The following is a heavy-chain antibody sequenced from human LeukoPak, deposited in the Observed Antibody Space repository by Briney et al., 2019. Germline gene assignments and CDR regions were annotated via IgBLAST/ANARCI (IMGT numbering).Heavy chain of an antibody. D-gene: IGHD3-10*01. CDR2: ISGSGGST. V-gene: IGHV3-23*01. CDR3: AKDRPALWFGELTHAFDY. J-gene: IGHJ4*02. CDR1: GFTFSSYA. Sequence: GGSLRLSCAASGFTFSSYAMSWVRQAPGKGLEWVSAISGSGGSTYYADSVKGRFTISRDNSKNTLYLQMNSLRAGDTAVYYCAKDRPALWFGELTHAFDYWGQGTLVTVSS.